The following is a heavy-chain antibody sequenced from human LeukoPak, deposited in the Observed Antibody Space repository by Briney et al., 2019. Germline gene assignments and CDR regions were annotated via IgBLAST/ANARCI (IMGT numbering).Heavy chain of an antibody. Sequence: GGSLRLSCVASGFAFSSYWLHWVRQAPGEGLVWVAHINEGGTYATYAESVKDRFTISRDNAKNTLSLQLNNLRVDDTAVYYCATAGSYRFDNWGQGTLVTVSS. V-gene: IGHV3-74*01. CDR3: ATAGSYRFDN. CDR1: GFAFSSYW. D-gene: IGHD3-16*02. CDR2: INEGGTYA. J-gene: IGHJ4*02.